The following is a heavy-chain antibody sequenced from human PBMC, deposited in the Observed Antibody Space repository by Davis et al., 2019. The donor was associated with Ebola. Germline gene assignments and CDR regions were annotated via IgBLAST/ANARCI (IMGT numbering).Heavy chain of an antibody. Sequence: GESLKISCAASGFTFSSYWMHWVRQAPGKGLVWVSRINSDGSTTHYADSVKGRSTISRDNAKNTLYLQMDSLSDDDTALYYCARGVDTTLASWSDALDVWGQGTMVTVSS. CDR1: GFTFSSYW. J-gene: IGHJ3*01. CDR2: INSDGSTT. CDR3: ARGVDTTLASWSDALDV. D-gene: IGHD2-15*01. V-gene: IGHV3-74*01.